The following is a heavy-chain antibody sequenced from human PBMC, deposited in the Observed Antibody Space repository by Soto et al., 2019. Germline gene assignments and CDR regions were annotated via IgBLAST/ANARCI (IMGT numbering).Heavy chain of an antibody. V-gene: IGHV3-30-3*01. J-gene: IGHJ4*02. CDR2: ISYDGSNK. CDR1: GFTFSSYA. CDR3: ASDFGFGELFGY. Sequence: GGSLRLSCAASGFTFSSYAMHWVRQAPGKGLEWVAVISYDGSNKYYADSVKGRFTISRDNSKNTLYLQMNSLGAEDTAVYYCASDFGFGELFGYWGQGTLVTVSS. D-gene: IGHD3-10*01.